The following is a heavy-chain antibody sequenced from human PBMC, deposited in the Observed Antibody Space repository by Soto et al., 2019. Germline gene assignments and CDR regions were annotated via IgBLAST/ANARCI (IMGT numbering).Heavy chain of an antibody. J-gene: IGHJ3*02. D-gene: IGHD2-2*01. CDR1: GGSISSSSYY. CDR3: ARHVGYCSSTSCYNAFDI. CDR2: IYYSGST. V-gene: IGHV4-39*01. Sequence: QLLESGPGLVKPSETLSLTCTVSGGSISSSSYYWGWIRQPPGKGLEWIGSIYYSGSTYYNPSLKSRVTISVDTSKNQFSLKLSSVTAADTAVYYCARHVGYCSSTSCYNAFDIWGQGTMVTVSS.